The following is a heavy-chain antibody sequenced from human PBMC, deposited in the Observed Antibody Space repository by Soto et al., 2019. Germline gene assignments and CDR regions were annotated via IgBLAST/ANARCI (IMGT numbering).Heavy chain of an antibody. CDR3: ARELQQLVN. Sequence: QVQLVQSGGEGKKPGASVKVSCKASGYTFTSYDINWGRQATGQGLEWMGWMNPNSGNTAYAQKFQGRVTMTRNTSISTAYMELSSLRSENTAVYYCARELQQLVNWGQGTLVTVSS. V-gene: IGHV1-8*01. J-gene: IGHJ4*02. CDR1: GYTFTSYD. CDR2: MNPNSGNT. D-gene: IGHD6-13*01.